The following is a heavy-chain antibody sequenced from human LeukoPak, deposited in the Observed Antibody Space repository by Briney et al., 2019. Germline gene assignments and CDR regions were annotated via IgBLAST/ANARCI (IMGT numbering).Heavy chain of an antibody. CDR3: ARTRYYDYVWGSYRSRYFDY. J-gene: IGHJ4*02. CDR1: GYTFTSYG. V-gene: IGHV1-69*06. D-gene: IGHD3-16*02. CDR2: IIPIFGTA. Sequence: SVKVSCKASGYTFTSYGISWVRQAPGQGLEWMGGIIPIFGTANYAQKFQGRVTITADKSTSTAYMELSSLRSEDTAVYYCARTRYYDYVWGSYRSRYFDYWGQGTLVTVSS.